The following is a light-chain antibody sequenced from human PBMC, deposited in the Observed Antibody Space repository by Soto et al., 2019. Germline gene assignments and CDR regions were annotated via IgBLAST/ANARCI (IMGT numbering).Light chain of an antibody. CDR1: QTIVSY. J-gene: IGKJ1*01. CDR3: QQSFSTTWT. CDR2: AAS. Sequence: DIQMTQSPSSLSASVGDRVTITCRASQTIVSYLNWYQQKPGKAPKLLIYAASSLQSGVPSRFSGGGSATDFTLTISSLQPEDCATYYWQQSFSTTWTCGHGTKLEIK. V-gene: IGKV1-39*01.